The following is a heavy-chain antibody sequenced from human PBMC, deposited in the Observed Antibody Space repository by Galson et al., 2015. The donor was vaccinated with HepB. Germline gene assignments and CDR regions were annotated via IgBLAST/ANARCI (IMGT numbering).Heavy chain of an antibody. D-gene: IGHD6-13*01. Sequence: SLRLSCAASGFTPSSYWMNWVRQAPGKGLEWVANMNQDGSEKYFVDSVKGRFTISRDNSKNTLYLQMNSLRAEDTAVYYCARDHIAAAGTWFDLWGRGTLVTVSS. CDR1: GFTPSSYW. V-gene: IGHV3-7*01. J-gene: IGHJ2*01. CDR2: MNQDGSEK. CDR3: ARDHIAAAGTWFDL.